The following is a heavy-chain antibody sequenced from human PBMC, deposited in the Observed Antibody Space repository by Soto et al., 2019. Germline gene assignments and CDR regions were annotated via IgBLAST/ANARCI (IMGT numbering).Heavy chain of an antibody. V-gene: IGHV2-5*02. D-gene: IGHD3-3*01. J-gene: IGHJ4*02. CDR3: AQRILGPVFGLVTTTATYFDF. CDR1: GFSLTTSGVG. CDR2: IYWDDDK. Sequence: QITLNESGPTVVKPAETLTLTCTFSGFSLTTSGVGVGWIRQSPGKAPEWLALIYWDDDKRYSASLKSRLTTTKDTSKTQVALTMASVDPADTATYYCAQRILGPVFGLVTTTATYFDFWAREPRSSSPQ.